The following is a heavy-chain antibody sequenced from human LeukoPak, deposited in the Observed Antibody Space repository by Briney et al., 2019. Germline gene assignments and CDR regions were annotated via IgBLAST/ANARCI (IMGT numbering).Heavy chain of an antibody. D-gene: IGHD5-18*01. CDR3: ARDRIQVWLRSGIGY. J-gene: IGHJ4*02. Sequence: SETLSLTRTVSGASISSTSYCWGWIRQPAGKGLEWIGHIHTSGSTNYNPSLKSRVTISVDTSKNQSSLKLSSVTAADTAVYYGARDRIQVWLRSGIGYWGQGTLVTVSS. CDR1: GASISSTSYC. CDR2: IHTSGST. V-gene: IGHV4-61*09.